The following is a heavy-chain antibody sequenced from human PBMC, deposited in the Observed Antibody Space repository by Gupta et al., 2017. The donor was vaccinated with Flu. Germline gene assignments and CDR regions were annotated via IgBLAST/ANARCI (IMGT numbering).Heavy chain of an antibody. D-gene: IGHD1-26*01. CDR1: GFTFSSYW. Sequence: EVRLVESGGGLDKPGGSMRLSWAASGFTFSSYWMQWVRQDPGKGLVWVSRINSDGSSTSDADSVKGRFTIARDNAKNTLYLQMNSLRAEDTAVYYGARALFAGATTYWCQGTLVTVSS. CDR2: INSDGSST. V-gene: IGHV3-74*01. J-gene: IGHJ4*02. CDR3: ARALFAGATTY.